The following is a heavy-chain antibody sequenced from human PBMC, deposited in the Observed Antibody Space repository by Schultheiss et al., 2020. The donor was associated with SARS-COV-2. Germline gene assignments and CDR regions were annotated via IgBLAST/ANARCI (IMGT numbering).Heavy chain of an antibody. V-gene: IGHV4-34*01. J-gene: IGHJ6*02. CDR3: ARHSRFGELFGYYGMDV. Sequence: SQTLSLTCAVYGGSFSGYYWSWIRQPPGKGLEWIGEINHSGSTNYNPSLKSRVTISVDTSKNQFSLKLSSVTAADTAVYYCARHSRFGELFGYYGMDVWGQGTLVTVSS. D-gene: IGHD3-10*01. CDR2: INHSGST. CDR1: GGSFSGYY.